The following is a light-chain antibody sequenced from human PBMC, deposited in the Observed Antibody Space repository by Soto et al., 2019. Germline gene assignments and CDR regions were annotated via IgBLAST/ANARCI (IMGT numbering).Light chain of an antibody. J-gene: IGLJ1*01. V-gene: IGLV2-14*01. Sequence: SALTQPASVSGSPGQSITISCTGTSSDVGGYNYVSWYQQHPGKAPKLMIYEVSNRPSGVSNRFSGSKSGNTASLTISGLQAEDEADYYFSSYTSSSTLFVFGTGTKVTVL. CDR1: SSDVGGYNY. CDR2: EVS. CDR3: SSYTSSSTLFV.